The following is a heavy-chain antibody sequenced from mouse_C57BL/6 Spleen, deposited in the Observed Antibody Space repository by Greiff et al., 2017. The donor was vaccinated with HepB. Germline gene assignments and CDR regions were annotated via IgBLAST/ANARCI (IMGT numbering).Heavy chain of an antibody. D-gene: IGHD1-1*01. CDR2: INPNNGGT. J-gene: IGHJ2*01. V-gene: IGHV1-26*01. CDR1: GYTFTDYY. Sequence: VQLQQSGPELVKPGASVKISCKASGYTFTDYYMNWVKQSHGKSLEWIGDINPNNGGTSYNQKFKGKATLTVDKSSSTAYMELRSLTSEDSAVYYCASPSGYYGSSYDYFDYWGQGTTLTVSS. CDR3: ASPSGYYGSSYDYFDY.